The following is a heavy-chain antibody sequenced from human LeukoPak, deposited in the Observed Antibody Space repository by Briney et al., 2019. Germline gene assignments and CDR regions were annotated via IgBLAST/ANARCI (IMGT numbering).Heavy chain of an antibody. D-gene: IGHD1-26*01. Sequence: GSLRLSCAASGFTFSSYAMHWVRQAPGKGLEWVSYISSSGSTIYYADSVKGRFTISRDNSKNTLYLQMNSLRAEDTAVYYCARDLEVVGANHYFDYWGQGTLVTVPS. V-gene: IGHV3-48*01. CDR3: ARDLEVVGANHYFDY. CDR1: GFTFSSYA. CDR2: ISSSGSTI. J-gene: IGHJ4*02.